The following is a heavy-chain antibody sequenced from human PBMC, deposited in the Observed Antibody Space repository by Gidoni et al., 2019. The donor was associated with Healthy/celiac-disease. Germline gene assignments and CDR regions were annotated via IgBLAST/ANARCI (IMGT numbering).Heavy chain of an antibody. J-gene: IGHJ4*02. CDR2: ISSSSSYI. V-gene: IGHV3-21*01. Sequence: EVQLVESGGGLVKPGGSLRRSCAASGFTFSSYSMNWVRKAPGKGLEWVSSISSSSSYIYYADSVKGRFTISRDNAKNSLYLQMNSLRAEDTAVYYCASIAAAGNYWGQGTLVTVSS. D-gene: IGHD6-13*01. CDR1: GFTFSSYS. CDR3: ASIAAAGNY.